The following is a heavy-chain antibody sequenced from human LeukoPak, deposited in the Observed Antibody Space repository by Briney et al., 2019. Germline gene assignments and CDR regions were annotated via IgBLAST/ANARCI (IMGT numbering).Heavy chain of an antibody. V-gene: IGHV3-66*01. Sequence: GGSLRLSCAASGFTVGNNHMNWVRQAPGKGLEWVSLIYSGGNTQYADSVKGRFIIFRDSSKNTLYLQMNSLRAEDTAVYYCARESCSSTSCYILADWGQGTLVTVSS. CDR2: IYSGGNT. D-gene: IGHD2-2*02. J-gene: IGHJ4*02. CDR3: ARESCSSTSCYILAD. CDR1: GFTVGNNH.